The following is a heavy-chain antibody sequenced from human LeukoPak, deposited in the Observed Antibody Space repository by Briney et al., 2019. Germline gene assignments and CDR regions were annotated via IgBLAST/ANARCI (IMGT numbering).Heavy chain of an antibody. CDR1: GYTFTSYY. D-gene: IGHD3-3*01. CDR3: ARDYYDFWSGSERESYYFDY. Sequence: ASVKVSCKASGYTFTSYYMHWVRQAPGQGLEWMGIINPSGGSTSYAQKFQGRVTMTRDMSTSTVYMEVSSLRSEDTAVYYCARDYYDFWSGSERESYYFDYWGQGTLVTVSS. J-gene: IGHJ4*02. CDR2: INPSGGST. V-gene: IGHV1-46*01.